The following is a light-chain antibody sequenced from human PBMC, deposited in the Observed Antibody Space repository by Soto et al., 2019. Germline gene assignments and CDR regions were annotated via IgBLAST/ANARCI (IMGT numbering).Light chain of an antibody. V-gene: IGKV1-39*01. CDR3: QQSYDTPRT. CDR1: QSITTR. Sequence: DIVMTPSPSYLSASVGDRVIITCRASQSITTRLNWYQQKPGKAPKLLIHTLSTLQTGVPSRFSGGGSGTDFSLTISGLQPDDFATYYCQQSYDTPRTFGPGTRVDIK. J-gene: IGKJ1*01. CDR2: TLS.